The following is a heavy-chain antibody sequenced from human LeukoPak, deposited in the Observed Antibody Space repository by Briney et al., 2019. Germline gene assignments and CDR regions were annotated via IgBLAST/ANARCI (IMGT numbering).Heavy chain of an antibody. D-gene: IGHD3-3*01. CDR1: GFTFSSYG. J-gene: IGHJ4*02. V-gene: IGHV3-33*06. CDR2: IWYDGSNK. Sequence: PGRSLRLPCAPCGFTFSSYGMHWVRQAPGKGLEWVAVIWYDGSNKYYADSVKGRFTISRDNSKNTLYLQMNSLRAEDTAVYYCAKGGVGYYDFWSDYWGQGTLVTVS. CDR3: AKGGVGYYDFWSDY.